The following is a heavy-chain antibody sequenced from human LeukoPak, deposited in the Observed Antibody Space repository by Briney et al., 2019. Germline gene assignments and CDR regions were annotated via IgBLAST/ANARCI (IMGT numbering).Heavy chain of an antibody. CDR1: GFTFSSYA. V-gene: IGHV3-23*01. CDR2: ISGSGGST. CDR3: AKDGAGYSSSWYLAVAGTFPAAQTDY. Sequence: PGGSLRLSCAASGFTFSSYAMSWVRQAPGKGLEWVSAISGSGGSTYYADSVKGRFTISRDNSKNTLYLQMNSLRAEDTAVYYCAKDGAGYSSSWYLAVAGTFPAAQTDYWGQGTLVTVSS. D-gene: IGHD6-13*01. J-gene: IGHJ4*02.